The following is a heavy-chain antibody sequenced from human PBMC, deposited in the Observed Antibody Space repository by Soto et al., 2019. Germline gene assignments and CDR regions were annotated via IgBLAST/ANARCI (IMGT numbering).Heavy chain of an antibody. Sequence: ASVKVSCKASGYTFTGYYMHWVRQAPGQGLEWMGWINPNSGGTNYAQKFQGRVTMTTDTSTSTAYMELSSLRSDDTAVYYCASDVRQLWLYFGSAFDIWGQGTMVTVSS. D-gene: IGHD5-18*01. CDR1: GYTFTGYY. J-gene: IGHJ3*02. V-gene: IGHV1-2*02. CDR3: ASDVRQLWLYFGSAFDI. CDR2: INPNSGGT.